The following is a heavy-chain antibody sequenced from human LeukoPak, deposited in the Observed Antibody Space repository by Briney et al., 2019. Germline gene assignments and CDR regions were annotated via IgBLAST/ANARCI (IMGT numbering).Heavy chain of an antibody. CDR1: GYTFTSYG. Sequence: GASVKVSCKASGYTFTSYGISWVRQAPGQGLEWMGWISAYNGNTNYAQKLQGRVTMTTDTSTSTAYMELRSLRSDDTAVYYCARSGSGYYLSYYFDYWGQGTLVTVSS. J-gene: IGHJ4*02. CDR2: ISAYNGNT. D-gene: IGHD3-3*01. V-gene: IGHV1-18*01. CDR3: ARSGSGYYLSYYFDY.